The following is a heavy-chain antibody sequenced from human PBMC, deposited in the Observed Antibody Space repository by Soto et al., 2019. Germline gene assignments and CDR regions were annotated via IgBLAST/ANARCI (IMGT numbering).Heavy chain of an antibody. V-gene: IGHV2-70*04. CDR3: SQIGESPSVLYS. J-gene: IGHJ4*02. CDR1: GFSLSTTGMR. Sequence: GSGPTLVNPTHTLTLTCTFSGFSLSTTGMRVSWIRQPPGKALEWLARIDWDDDKYYSASLRTRLTISKDTSKNQVVLTMSNMDPVDTATYFFSQIGESPSVLYSWAQGTLVPVSS. CDR2: IDWDDDK. D-gene: IGHD3-10*01.